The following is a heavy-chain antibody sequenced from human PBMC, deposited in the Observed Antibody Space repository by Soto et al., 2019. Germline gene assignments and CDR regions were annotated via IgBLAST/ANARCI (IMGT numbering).Heavy chain of an antibody. CDR2: INQDGSEK. J-gene: IGHJ6*03. Sequence: EVQLVESGGGLVQPGESLRLSCAASGFSFSSYWMSWVRQAPGKGLEWVANINQDGSEKYYVDSLKGRFTISRDNAKNSLYLQMNSLRAEDTAVYYCARLTAALIYYYYYYMDVWGKGTTVTVSS. V-gene: IGHV3-7*01. CDR1: GFSFSSYW. CDR3: ARLTAALIYYYYYYMDV. D-gene: IGHD2-2*01.